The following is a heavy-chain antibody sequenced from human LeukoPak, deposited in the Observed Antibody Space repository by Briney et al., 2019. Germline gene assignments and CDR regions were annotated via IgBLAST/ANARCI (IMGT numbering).Heavy chain of an antibody. D-gene: IGHD3-3*01. V-gene: IGHV4-34*01. CDR3: AREPAFGVVIPFDY. CDR1: GGSISSYY. J-gene: IGHJ4*02. Sequence: PSETLSLTCTVSGGSISSYYWSWIRQPPGKGLEWIGEINHSGSTNYNPSLKSRVTISVDTSKNQFSLKLSSVTAADTAVYYCAREPAFGVVIPFDYWGQGTLVTVSS. CDR2: INHSGST.